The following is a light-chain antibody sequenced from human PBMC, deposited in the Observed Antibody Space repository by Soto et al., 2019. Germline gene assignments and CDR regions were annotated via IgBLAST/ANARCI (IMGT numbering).Light chain of an antibody. CDR2: DAS. J-gene: IGKJ5*01. Sequence: EIVFTQYPTTLSLSPGERATLSCRASQSVSSYLAWYQQKPGQPPRLLIYDASNRATGIPARFSGSGSGTDFTLTISSLEPEDFAVYYCQQRSNWPITFGQGTRLEIK. CDR1: QSVSSY. CDR3: QQRSNWPIT. V-gene: IGKV3-11*01.